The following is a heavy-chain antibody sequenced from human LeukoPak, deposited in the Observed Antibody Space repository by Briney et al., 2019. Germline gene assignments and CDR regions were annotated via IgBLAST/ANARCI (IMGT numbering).Heavy chain of an antibody. Sequence: GESLKISCKGSGYSFTSYWIGWVRQMPGKGLEWMGIIYPGDSDTRYSPSFQGQVTISADKSISTAYLQWSSLKASDTATYYCARHMPLAAAGTSWFDPWGQGTLVTVSS. J-gene: IGHJ5*02. CDR1: GYSFTSYW. V-gene: IGHV5-51*01. D-gene: IGHD6-13*01. CDR2: IYPGDSDT. CDR3: ARHMPLAAAGTSWFDP.